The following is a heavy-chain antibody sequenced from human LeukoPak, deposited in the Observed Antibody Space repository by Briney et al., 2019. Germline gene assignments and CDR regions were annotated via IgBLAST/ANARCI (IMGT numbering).Heavy chain of an antibody. J-gene: IGHJ3*02. CDR1: GFTFSAYT. V-gene: IGHV3-21*01. Sequence: GGSLRLSCAASGFTFSAYTMNWVRQAPGKGLEWISSITSSSRYIYYADSVKGRFTISRDNAKNSLYLQMNSLRAEDTAVYYCARSVVPAALDAFDIWGQGTMVTVSS. D-gene: IGHD2-2*01. CDR2: ITSSSRYI. CDR3: ARSVVPAALDAFDI.